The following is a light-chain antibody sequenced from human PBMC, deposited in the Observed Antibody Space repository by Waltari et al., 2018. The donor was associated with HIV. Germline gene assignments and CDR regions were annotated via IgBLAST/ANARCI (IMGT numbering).Light chain of an antibody. V-gene: IGKV1-27*01. CDR3: QRYNSAQWT. CDR2: AAS. Sequence: DIQMTQSPSSLSASVGDRVTITCRASQDIFNYLAWYQQKPGKVPKLLIYAASTLQSGVPSRFSGSGPGPVFTLTISSLQPEDVAIYYCQRYNSAQWTFGQGTKVEIK. CDR1: QDIFNY. J-gene: IGKJ1*01.